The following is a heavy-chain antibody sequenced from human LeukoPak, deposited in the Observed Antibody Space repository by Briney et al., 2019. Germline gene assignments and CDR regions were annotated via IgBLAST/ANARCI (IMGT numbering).Heavy chain of an antibody. Sequence: GGSLRLSCAASGFTFSSYGMHWVRQAPGKGLEWVAVIWYDGSNKYYADSVKGRFTISRDNSKNTLHLQMNSLRAEDTAVYYCARPRGGYSYGPLGYWGQGTLVTVSS. CDR3: ARPRGGYSYGPLGY. CDR2: IWYDGSNK. V-gene: IGHV3-33*01. D-gene: IGHD5-18*01. CDR1: GFTFSSYG. J-gene: IGHJ4*02.